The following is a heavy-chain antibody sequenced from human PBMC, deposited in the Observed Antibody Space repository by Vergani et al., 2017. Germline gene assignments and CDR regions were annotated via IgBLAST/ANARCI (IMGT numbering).Heavy chain of an antibody. Sequence: QLQLQESGPGLVKPSETLSLTCTVSGGSISSSSYYWGWIRQPPGKGLEWIGSIYYSGSTYYNPSLKSRVTISVDTSKNQFSLKLSSVTAADTAVYYCARQSSTSLAAFNYYYYYMDVWGKGTTVTVSS. J-gene: IGHJ6*03. CDR1: GGSISSSSYY. CDR3: ARQSSTSLAAFNYYYYYMDV. CDR2: IYYSGST. V-gene: IGHV4-39*07. D-gene: IGHD2-2*01.